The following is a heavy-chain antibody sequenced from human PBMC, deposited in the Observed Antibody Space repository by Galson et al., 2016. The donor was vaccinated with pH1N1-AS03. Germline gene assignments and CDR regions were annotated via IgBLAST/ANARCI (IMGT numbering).Heavy chain of an antibody. D-gene: IGHD2-15*01. CDR1: GGSVNGYY. J-gene: IGHJ6*02. CDR2: IFYIGDA. V-gene: IGHV4-59*08. Sequence: LSLTCTVSGGSVNGYYWTWIRQPPGKGLEWIGQIFYIGDALYTPSLRGRVTMSVDTSKNQLSLRLSSVTAADTAVYYCGRHLRSSYSMDVWGQGTTVTVPS. CDR3: GRHLRSSYSMDV.